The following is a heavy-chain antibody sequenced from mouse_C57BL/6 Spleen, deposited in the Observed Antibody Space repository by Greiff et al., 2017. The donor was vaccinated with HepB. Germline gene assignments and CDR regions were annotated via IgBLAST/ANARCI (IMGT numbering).Heavy chain of an antibody. J-gene: IGHJ4*01. CDR2: IYPGSGST. CDR1: GYTFTSYW. V-gene: IGHV1-55*01. CDR3: ARKDSSGPYYAMDY. D-gene: IGHD3-2*02. Sequence: VQLKQPGAELVKPGASVKMSCKASGYTFTSYWITWVKQRPGQGLEWIGDIYPGSGSTNYNEKFKSKATLTVDTSSSTAYMQLSSLTSEDSAVYYCARKDSSGPYYAMDYWGQGTSVTVSS.